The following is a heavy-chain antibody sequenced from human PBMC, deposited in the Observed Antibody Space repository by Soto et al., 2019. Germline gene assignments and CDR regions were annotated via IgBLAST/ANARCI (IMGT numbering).Heavy chain of an antibody. D-gene: IGHD6-13*01. CDR3: ASIAAPGTTHFDF. V-gene: IGHV4-39*01. Sequence: SETLSLTCTVSGGSLGSSSYYWGWIRQSPGKGLEWIGNIYYSGNTFYNPSLKSRVTISVDTSKNQFYLHLSSVTAADTAIFYCASIAAPGTTHFDFWGQGTLVTV. CDR2: IYYSGNT. J-gene: IGHJ4*02. CDR1: GGSLGSSSYY.